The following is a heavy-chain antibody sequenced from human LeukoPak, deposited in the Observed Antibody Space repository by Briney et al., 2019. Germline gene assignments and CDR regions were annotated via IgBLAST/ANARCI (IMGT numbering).Heavy chain of an antibody. CDR2: IYYSGST. CDR1: GGSISSYY. CDR3: ARARSGSCPIDY. Sequence: SETLSLTCTVSGGSISSYYWSWIRQPPGKGLEWIGYIYYSGSTNYNPSLKSRVTISVDTSKNQFSLKLSSVTAADTAVYYCARARSGSCPIDYWGQGTLVTVSS. V-gene: IGHV4-59*01. J-gene: IGHJ4*02. D-gene: IGHD1-26*01.